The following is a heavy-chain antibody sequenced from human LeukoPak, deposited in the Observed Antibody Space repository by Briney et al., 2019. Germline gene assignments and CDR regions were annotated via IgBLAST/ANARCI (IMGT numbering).Heavy chain of an antibody. CDR2: IYPGDSDT. J-gene: IGHJ6*02. CDR1: GYRFTNYW. CDR3: AKEFSGTYYGIDV. V-gene: IGHV5-51*01. D-gene: IGHD3-10*01. Sequence: GESLKISCKGSGYRFTNYWIARVRQMPGKGLEWMGIIYPGDSDTRYSPSFQGQVTISADKSISTAYLQWSSLKASDTAMYYCAKEFSGTYYGIDVWGQGTTVTVSS.